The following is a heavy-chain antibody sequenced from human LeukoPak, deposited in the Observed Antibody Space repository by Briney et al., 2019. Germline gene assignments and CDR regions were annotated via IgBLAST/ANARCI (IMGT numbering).Heavy chain of an antibody. Sequence: GGSLRLSCAASGFTFSRYGMHWVRQAPGKGLEWVTAISYDGSNKYYADSVKGRFTISRDNSKNTLYVQMNSLRAEDTAVYYCARDRPLHYFDYWGQGTLATVSS. J-gene: IGHJ4*02. CDR2: ISYDGSNK. CDR1: GFTFSRYG. V-gene: IGHV3-30*04. CDR3: ARDRPLHYFDY.